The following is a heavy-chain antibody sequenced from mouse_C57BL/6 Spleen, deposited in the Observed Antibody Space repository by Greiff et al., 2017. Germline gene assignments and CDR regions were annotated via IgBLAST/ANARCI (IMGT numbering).Heavy chain of an antibody. J-gene: IGHJ3*01. D-gene: IGHD2-2*01. CDR1: GYTFTTYP. CDR2: FHPYNDDT. CDR3: GRRGCGYGGAGFAY. Sequence: QVQLQQSGAELVKPGASVKMSCKASGYTFTTYPIEWMKQNHGKSLEWIGNFHPYNDDTKYNEKFKGKATLTVEKSSSTVYLELSRLTSDDSAVYEGGRRGCGYGGAGFAYWGQGTLVTVAA. V-gene: IGHV1-47*01.